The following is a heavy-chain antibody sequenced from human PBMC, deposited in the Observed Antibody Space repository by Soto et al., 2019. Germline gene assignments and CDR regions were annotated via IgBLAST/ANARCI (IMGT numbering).Heavy chain of an antibody. CDR1: GFTFSSYS. V-gene: IGHV3-21*01. CDR2: ISSSSSYI. D-gene: IGHD3-22*01. J-gene: IGHJ4*02. Sequence: EVQLVESGGGLVKPGGSLRLSCAASGFTFSSYSMNWVRQAPGKGLEWVSSISSSSSYIYYADTVKGRFTISRDNAKHSLYLHTNRLTAEDSAVYSSASDLLSYYYDSSGSDYFAYWGQGTLVTVSS. CDR3: ASDLLSYYYDSSGSDYFAY.